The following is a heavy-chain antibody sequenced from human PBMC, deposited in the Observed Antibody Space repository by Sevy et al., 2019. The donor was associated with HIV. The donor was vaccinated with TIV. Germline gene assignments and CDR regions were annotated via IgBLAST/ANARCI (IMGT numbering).Heavy chain of an antibody. Sequence: GGSLRLSCAASGFTFNSYGMHWVRQAPGKELEWVALIWYDGSNRSSVDSVKGRFTVSRDNSKNTLYLQMNSLRAEDTAVYYCAREGLAVAGIGYYFEYWGQGTLVTVSS. D-gene: IGHD6-19*01. V-gene: IGHV3-33*01. CDR3: AREGLAVAGIGYYFEY. CDR1: GFTFNSYG. J-gene: IGHJ4*02. CDR2: IWYDGSNR.